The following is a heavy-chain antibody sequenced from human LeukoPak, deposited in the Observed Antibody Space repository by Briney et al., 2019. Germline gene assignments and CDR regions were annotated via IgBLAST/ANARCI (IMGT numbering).Heavy chain of an antibody. Sequence: ASVTVSCKASGYIFTGHYMHWVRQAPGQALEYMGWINPNRGSTHFAQKFQGRVTMTRDTSISTAYMELSGLRSDDTAVYYCARAQPIIGYQYYGIDVWGQGTTVTVSS. CDR3: ARAQPIIGYQYYGIDV. D-gene: IGHD3-3*01. J-gene: IGHJ6*02. CDR1: GYIFTGHY. V-gene: IGHV1-2*02. CDR2: INPNRGST.